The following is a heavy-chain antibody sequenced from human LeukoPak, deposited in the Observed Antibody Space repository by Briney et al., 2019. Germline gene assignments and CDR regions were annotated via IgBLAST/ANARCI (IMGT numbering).Heavy chain of an antibody. J-gene: IGHJ4*02. V-gene: IGHV1-8*01. CDR1: GYTFSIYD. Sequence: GASVKVSCKSSGYTFSIYDINWLRQSTGQGLERMGWMNPNSGNTGYAQKFQCRVTMTTNTSISTAYMELSNLRSEDTAVYYCARGQGSHGQQLGDYWGQGTLVTVSS. CDR2: MNPNSGNT. D-gene: IGHD6-13*01. CDR3: ARGQGSHGQQLGDY.